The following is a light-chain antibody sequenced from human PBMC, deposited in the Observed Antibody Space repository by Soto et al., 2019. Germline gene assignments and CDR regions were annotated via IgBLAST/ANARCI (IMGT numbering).Light chain of an antibody. CDR3: QQYVSPGT. Sequence: VLTQSPCTLSLSPGERATLSCRASQGVSSNSLAWYQQKPGQAPRLLIYGASSRATGIPDRFSGGGSGTDFTLTISRLEPEDFAVYYCQQYVSPGTFGQGSKVDIK. CDR2: GAS. CDR1: QGVSSNS. V-gene: IGKV3-20*01. J-gene: IGKJ1*01.